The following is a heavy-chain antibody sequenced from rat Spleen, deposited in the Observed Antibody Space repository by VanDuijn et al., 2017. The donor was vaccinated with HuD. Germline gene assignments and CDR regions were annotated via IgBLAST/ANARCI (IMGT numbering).Heavy chain of an antibody. J-gene: IGHJ4*01. Sequence: EVQLVESGGGLVQPGRSLTLSCVVSGFTFSDYNMAWVRQAPEKGLEWVASISPSGGITDYRDSVKGRFAISRDSAKSTLYLQMDSLRSEDTATYYCATQGLHGSLLYVMDAWGQGASVTVSS. D-gene: IGHD1-1*01. CDR1: GFTFSDYN. V-gene: IGHV5-25*01. CDR2: ISPSGGIT. CDR3: ATQGLHGSLLYVMDA.